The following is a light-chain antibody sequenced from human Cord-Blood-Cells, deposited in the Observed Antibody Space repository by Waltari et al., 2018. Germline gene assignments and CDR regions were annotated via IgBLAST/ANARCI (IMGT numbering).Light chain of an antibody. CDR2: GAS. CDR3: QQYGSSPFT. Sequence: DIVLTQSPGTLSLSPGERATPYCRASQSVSSSYLAWYQQKPRQAPRLLIYGASSRATGIPDRFSGSGSGTDFTLTISRLEPEDFAVYYCQQYGSSPFTFGPGTKVDIK. V-gene: IGKV3-20*01. CDR1: QSVSSSY. J-gene: IGKJ3*01.